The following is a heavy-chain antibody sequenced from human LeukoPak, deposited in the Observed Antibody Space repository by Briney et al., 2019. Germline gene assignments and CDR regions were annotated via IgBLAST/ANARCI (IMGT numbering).Heavy chain of an antibody. CDR2: INSDIYSNTI. V-gene: IGHV3-48*02. J-gene: IGHJ4*02. CDR3: ARDRDYAFDY. D-gene: IGHD4-17*01. CDR1: GFTFSSYG. Sequence: GGSLRLSCAVSGFTFSSYGMHWVRQAPGKGLEWISYINSDIYSNTIYYADTVKGRFTISRDNGKNSLYLQMNSLRDEDTAVYYCARDRDYAFDYWGQGTLVTVSS.